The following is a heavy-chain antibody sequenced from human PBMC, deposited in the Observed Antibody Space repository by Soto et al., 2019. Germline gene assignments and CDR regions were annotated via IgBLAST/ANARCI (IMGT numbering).Heavy chain of an antibody. V-gene: IGHV1-69*13. CDR1: GGTFSSYA. CDR2: IIPIFGTA. J-gene: IGHJ6*02. Sequence: GASVKVSCKASGGTFSSYAISWVRQAPGQGLEWMGGIIPIFGTANYAQKFQGRVTITADESTSTAYMELSSLRSEDTAVYYCARDMEWELQTYYYYGMDVWGQGTTVTVSS. D-gene: IGHD1-26*01. CDR3: ARDMEWELQTYYYYGMDV.